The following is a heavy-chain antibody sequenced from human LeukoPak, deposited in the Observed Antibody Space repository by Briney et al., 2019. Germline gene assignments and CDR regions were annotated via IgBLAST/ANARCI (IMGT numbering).Heavy chain of an antibody. J-gene: IGHJ4*02. V-gene: IGHV3-23*01. CDR1: GFTFSSYA. D-gene: IGHD1-26*01. CDR3: AKDPAYSGSYWGGY. Sequence: GGSLRLSCAASGFTFSSYAMSWVRQAPGKGLEWVSAISGSGGSTYYADSVKGRFTISRDNSKNTLYLQMNSLRAEDTAVYYCAKDPAYSGSYWGGYWGQGTLVTVSS. CDR2: ISGSGGST.